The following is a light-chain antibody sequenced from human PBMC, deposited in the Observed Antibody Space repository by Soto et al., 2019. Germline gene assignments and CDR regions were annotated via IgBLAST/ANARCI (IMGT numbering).Light chain of an antibody. J-gene: IGKJ1*01. CDR1: QSISNW. Sequence: DIQMTQSPSTLSAAVGDRVTIACRASQSISNWLAWYQQKPGKAPKLLIYQASNLETGVPSRFSGSGSGTEFTLTISNLQPDDFATYYCQQYNKTFDQGTKVEFK. CDR2: QAS. CDR3: QQYNKT. V-gene: IGKV1-5*03.